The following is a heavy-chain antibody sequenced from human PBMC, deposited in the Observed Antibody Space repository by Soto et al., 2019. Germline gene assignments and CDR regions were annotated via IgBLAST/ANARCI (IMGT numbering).Heavy chain of an antibody. V-gene: IGHV1-69*01. J-gene: IGHJ3*01. CDR2: IIPFFGTI. Sequence: QVQLVQSGAEVKKPGSSVKVSCKASGGTFSTFGITWVRQASGQGLEWMGGIIPFFGTINYAQKFQGRVTITPDESTKTAYLELSRLTSEDTAVYYCASRERVDAFDVWGQGTRVTVSS. D-gene: IGHD1-26*01. CDR1: GGTFSTFG. CDR3: ASRERVDAFDV.